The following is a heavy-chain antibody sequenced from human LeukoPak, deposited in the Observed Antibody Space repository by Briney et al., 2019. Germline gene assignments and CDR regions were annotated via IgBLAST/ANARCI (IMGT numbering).Heavy chain of an antibody. V-gene: IGHV1-8*01. J-gene: IGHJ4*02. CDR2: MNPNSGNT. CDR3: ARRGIEVVTLAYYDFWSGYSYYFDY. D-gene: IGHD3-3*01. Sequence: GASVKVSCKASGYTFTSYDINWVRQATGQGLEWMGWMNPNSGNTGYAQKFQGRVTMTRNTSISTAYMELSSLRSEDTAVYYCARRGIEVVTLAYYDFWSGYSYYFDYWGRGTLVTVSS. CDR1: GYTFTSYD.